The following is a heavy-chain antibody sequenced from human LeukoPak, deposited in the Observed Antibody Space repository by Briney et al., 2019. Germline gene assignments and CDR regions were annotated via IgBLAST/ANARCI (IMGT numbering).Heavy chain of an antibody. CDR3: ARDSAPYYYDSSGLYYFDY. Sequence: ASVKVSCKASGYTFTSYGISWVRQAPGQGLAWMGWINPNSGGTNYAQKFQGRVTMTRDTSISTAYMELSRLRSDDTAVYYCARDSAPYYYDSSGLYYFDYWGQGTLVTVSS. V-gene: IGHV1-2*02. D-gene: IGHD3-22*01. CDR1: GYTFTSYG. CDR2: INPNSGGT. J-gene: IGHJ4*02.